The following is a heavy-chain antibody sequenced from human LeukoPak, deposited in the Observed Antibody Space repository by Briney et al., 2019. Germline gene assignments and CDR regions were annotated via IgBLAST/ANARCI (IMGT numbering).Heavy chain of an antibody. CDR3: ARDEPAPNYDILTGYYRNYYYGMDV. CDR2: IIPIFGTA. CDR1: GGTFSSYA. J-gene: IGHJ6*04. V-gene: IGHV1-69*13. Sequence: ASVKVSCKASGGTFSSYAISWVRQAPGQGLERMGGIIPIFGTANYAQKFQGRVTITADESTSTAYMGLSSLRSEDTAVYYCARDEPAPNYDILTGYYRNYYYGMDVWGKGTTVTVSS. D-gene: IGHD3-9*01.